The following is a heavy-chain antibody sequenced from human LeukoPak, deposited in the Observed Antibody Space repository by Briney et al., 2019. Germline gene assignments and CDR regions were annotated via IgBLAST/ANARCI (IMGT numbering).Heavy chain of an antibody. J-gene: IGHJ4*02. V-gene: IGHV4-4*07. CDR2: IYTSGNT. CDR3: ARGGGCSSTTCYEFDS. D-gene: IGHD2-2*01. CDR1: DGYISTYY. Sequence: PSETLSLTCTVSDGYISTYYWSWIRQSAGKGLEWIGRIYTSGNTNYNPSLKSRVTISVDKSKNQFSLKLSSVTAADTAVYYCARGGGCSSTTCYEFDSWGQGTLVTVSS.